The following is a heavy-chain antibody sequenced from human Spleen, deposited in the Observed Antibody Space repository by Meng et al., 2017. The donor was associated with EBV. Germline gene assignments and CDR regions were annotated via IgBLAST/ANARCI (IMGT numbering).Heavy chain of an antibody. D-gene: IGHD1-20*01. Sequence: VQLQSWVARSLKPSATRSLACAVVGWSINRHYWSWIRQPPGRRLEWCGVVDRSGVSNYNPALKSRVTMSLDTSKNQFSLRLTSVTAADTAMYYCARLYNWRSEFDSWGQGTLVTVSS. V-gene: IGHV4-34*01. J-gene: IGHJ4*02. CDR3: ARLYNWRSEFDS. CDR2: VDRSGVS. CDR1: GWSINRHY.